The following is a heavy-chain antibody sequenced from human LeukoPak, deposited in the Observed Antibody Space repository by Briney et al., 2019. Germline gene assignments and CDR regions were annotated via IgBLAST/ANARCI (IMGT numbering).Heavy chain of an antibody. Sequence: GESLKISCKASGYNFAEHWIGWVRQMPGKGLEWVAIIYPDDSDSRYDSDTRYSPSFKGQVTISADKSISTAYLQWSSLKASDTAMYYCAREAWGSVDYWGQGTLVTVSS. CDR3: AREAWGSVDY. V-gene: IGHV5-51*01. D-gene: IGHD7-27*01. CDR1: GYNFAEHW. J-gene: IGHJ4*02. CDR2: IYPDDSDSRYDSDT.